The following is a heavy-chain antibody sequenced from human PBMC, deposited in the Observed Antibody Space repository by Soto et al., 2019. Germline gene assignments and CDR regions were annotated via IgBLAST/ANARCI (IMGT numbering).Heavy chain of an antibody. J-gene: IGHJ3*02. CDR2: ISSSSSTI. Sequence: GGSLRLSCAASGFTFSSYSMNWVRQAPGKGLEWVSYISSSSSTIYYADSVKGRFTISRDNAKNSLYLQMNSLRAEDTAVYYCAREPDYGDYPDAFDIWGQGTMVTVSS. CDR1: GFTFSSYS. D-gene: IGHD4-17*01. CDR3: AREPDYGDYPDAFDI. V-gene: IGHV3-48*01.